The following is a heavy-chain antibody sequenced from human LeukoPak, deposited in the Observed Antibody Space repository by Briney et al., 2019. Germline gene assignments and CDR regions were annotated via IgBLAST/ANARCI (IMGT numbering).Heavy chain of an antibody. CDR2: INHSGST. CDR1: GGSFSGYY. Sequence: SETLSLTCAVYGGSFSGYYWSWIRQPPGKGLEWIGEINHSGSTNYNPSLKSRVSISVDTSKNQFSLKLSSVTAADTAVYYCARPDGSNWFDPWGQGTLVTVSS. V-gene: IGHV4-34*01. J-gene: IGHJ5*02. D-gene: IGHD2-2*03. CDR3: ARPDGSNWFDP.